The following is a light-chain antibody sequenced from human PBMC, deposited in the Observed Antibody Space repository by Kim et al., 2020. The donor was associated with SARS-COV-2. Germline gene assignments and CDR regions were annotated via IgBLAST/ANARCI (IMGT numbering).Light chain of an antibody. Sequence: QSALTQPASVSGSPGQSITISCTGTSSDIGSYNLVSWYQQHPGRAPKLMIYEVSKRPTGISYRVSGSKSGNTASLTISGLQAEDEADYYCCSYTTRSTWVFGGGTQLTVL. CDR3: CSYTTRSTWV. J-gene: IGLJ3*02. CDR1: SSDIGSYNL. V-gene: IGLV2-23*02. CDR2: EVS.